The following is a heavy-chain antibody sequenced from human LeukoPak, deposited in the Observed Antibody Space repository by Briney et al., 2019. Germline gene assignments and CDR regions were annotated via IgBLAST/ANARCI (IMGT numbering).Heavy chain of an antibody. V-gene: IGHV1-24*01. Sequence: ASVKVSCKVSGYTLTELSMHWVRQAPGKGLEWMGGFDPEDGKTIYAQKFQGRVTMTEDTSTDTAYMELSSLRSEDTAVYYCARLPLTGYSRGYYYGMDVWGQGTTVTVSS. D-gene: IGHD3-9*01. J-gene: IGHJ6*02. CDR2: FDPEDGKT. CDR1: GYTLTELS. CDR3: ARLPLTGYSRGYYYGMDV.